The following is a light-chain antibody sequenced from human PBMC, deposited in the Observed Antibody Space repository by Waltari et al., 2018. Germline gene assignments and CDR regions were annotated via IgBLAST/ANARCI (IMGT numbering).Light chain of an antibody. CDR3: QTGGHGTWV. CDR1: SGHSTNI. V-gene: IGLV4-69*01. J-gene: IGLJ3*02. CDR2: VKSDGSH. Sequence: QLVLTQSPSASASLGASVKLTCTLSSGHSTNIIAWLQQQPEKGPRFLMNVKSDGSHNKGVGIPDRVSGSRSGAERYLTISSLQSEDEADYYCQTGGHGTWVVGGGTRLTVL.